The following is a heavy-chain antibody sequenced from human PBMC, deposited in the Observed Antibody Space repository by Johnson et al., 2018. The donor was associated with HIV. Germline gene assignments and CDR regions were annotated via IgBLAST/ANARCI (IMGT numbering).Heavy chain of an antibody. CDR3: ARASPNYYDSSGYFPLDAFDI. D-gene: IGHD3-22*01. CDR1: GFTFSNYA. Sequence: QVQLVESGGGVVQPGRSLRLSCAASGFTFSNYAMHWVRQAPGKGLEWVAVISYDGSNKNYADSVKVRFTISRDNTKKPLSRQMNSLRAEDTAVYDCARASPNYYDSSGYFPLDAFDIWGQGTMVTVSS. J-gene: IGHJ3*02. CDR2: ISYDGSNK. V-gene: IGHV3-30*04.